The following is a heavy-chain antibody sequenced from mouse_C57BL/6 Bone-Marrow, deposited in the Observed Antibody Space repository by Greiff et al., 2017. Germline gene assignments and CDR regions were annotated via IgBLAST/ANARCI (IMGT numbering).Heavy chain of an antibody. CDR1: GYTFTDYE. CDR2: IDPDNGGT. D-gene: IGHD1-1*01. J-gene: IGHJ2*01. Sequence: QVQLQQSGAELVRPGASVTLSCKASGYTFTDYEMHWVKQTPVHGLEWIGAIDPDNGGTAYNQKFKGKAILTADKSSSTAYMELRSLTSEDSAVYCCRRGLLLRLYYFDYWGQGTTLTVSS. V-gene: IGHV1-15*01. CDR3: RRGLLLRLYYFDY.